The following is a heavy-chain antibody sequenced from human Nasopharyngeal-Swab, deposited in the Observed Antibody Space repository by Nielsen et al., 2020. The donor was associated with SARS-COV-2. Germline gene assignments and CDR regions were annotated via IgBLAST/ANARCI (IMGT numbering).Heavy chain of an antibody. Sequence: ASVKVSCKASGYTFTSYYMHWVRQAPGQGLEWMGIINPSGGGTSYAQKFQGRVTMTRDTSTSTVYMELSSLRSEDTAVYYCATDSGWYVYDYWGQGTLVTVSS. CDR3: ATDSGWYVYDY. CDR2: INPSGGGT. V-gene: IGHV1-46*01. CDR1: GYTFTSYY. J-gene: IGHJ4*02. D-gene: IGHD6-19*01.